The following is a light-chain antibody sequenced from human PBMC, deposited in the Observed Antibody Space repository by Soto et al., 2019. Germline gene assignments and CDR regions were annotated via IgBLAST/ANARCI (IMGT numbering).Light chain of an antibody. Sequence: AIQLTQSPSSLSASVGDRVTISCRASQGITSALAWYQQKPGKPPNLLIYDASALASGVPSRFGGSGSVTDFTLTLSSLQPEDFATYYCQLLGTFGPGTKVDIK. V-gene: IGKV1-13*02. CDR1: QGITSA. CDR2: DAS. J-gene: IGKJ3*01. CDR3: QLLGT.